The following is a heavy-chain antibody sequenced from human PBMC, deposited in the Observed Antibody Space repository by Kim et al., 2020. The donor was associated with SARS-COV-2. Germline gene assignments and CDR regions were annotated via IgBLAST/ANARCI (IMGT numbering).Heavy chain of an antibody. CDR2: IKQDGSEK. CDR1: GFTFSSYW. J-gene: IGHJ4*02. V-gene: IGHV3-7*03. D-gene: IGHD6-13*01. Sequence: GGSLRLSCAASGFTFSSYWMSWVRQAPGKGLEWVANIKQDGSEKYYVDSVKGRFTISRDNAKNSLYLQMNSLRAEDTAVYYCARAFGRAATPERYYFDYWGQGTLVTVSS. CDR3: ARAFGRAATPERYYFDY.